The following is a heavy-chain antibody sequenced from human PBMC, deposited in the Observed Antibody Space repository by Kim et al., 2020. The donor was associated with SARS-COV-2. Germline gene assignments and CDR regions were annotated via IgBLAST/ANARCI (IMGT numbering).Heavy chain of an antibody. Sequence: GGSLRLSCSASGFTFNIYAMHWVRQAPGKGLEYVSAISSNGDTTYFADSVKGRFTISRDNSKNTVYLQMSSLRAEDTAVYYCVSPVVGEPVWGQGTTVTVSS. CDR1: GFTFNIYA. V-gene: IGHV3-64D*06. CDR2: ISSNGDTT. J-gene: IGHJ6*02. CDR3: VSPVVGEPV. D-gene: IGHD2-15*01.